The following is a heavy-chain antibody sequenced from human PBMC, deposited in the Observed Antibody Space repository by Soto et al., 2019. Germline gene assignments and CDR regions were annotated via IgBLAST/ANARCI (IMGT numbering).Heavy chain of an antibody. V-gene: IGHV6-1*01. CDR2: TYYRSKWYG. J-gene: IGHJ4*02. D-gene: IGHD6-13*01. CDR3: ARLIGNSWLYY. Sequence: SQTLSLTCAISGDSVSSYSVVWNWIRQSPSGGLEWLGRTYYRSKWYGEYAISVQSRITVNADTSKNQVSLQLDSVTPDDTAVYYCARLIGNSWLYYWGQGTLVTVSS. CDR1: GDSVSSYSVV.